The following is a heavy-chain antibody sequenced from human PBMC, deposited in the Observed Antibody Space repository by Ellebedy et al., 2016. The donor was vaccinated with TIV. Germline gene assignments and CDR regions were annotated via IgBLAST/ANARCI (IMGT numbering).Heavy chain of an antibody. CDR1: GESFSGYY. Sequence: GSLRLXCAVYGESFSGYYWSWIRQPPGKGLEWIGEITHSGSTNYNPSLKSRVTISVDTSKNQFSLKLSSVTAADTAVYYCARSSSGYKYGDYWGQGTLVTVSS. D-gene: IGHD5-18*01. CDR2: ITHSGST. V-gene: IGHV4-34*01. J-gene: IGHJ4*02. CDR3: ARSSSGYKYGDY.